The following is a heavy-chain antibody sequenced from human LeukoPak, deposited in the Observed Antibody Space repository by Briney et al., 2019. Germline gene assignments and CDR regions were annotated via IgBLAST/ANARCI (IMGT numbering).Heavy chain of an antibody. V-gene: IGHV3-21*01. CDR1: GFTFSSYS. CDR3: ARDPDAVAGLFDY. D-gene: IGHD6-19*01. Sequence: PGGSLRLSCAASGFTFSSYSMNWVRQAPGKGLEWFSSISSSSSYIYYADSVKGRSTISRDNAKNSLYLQMTSLRAEDTAVYYCARDPDAVAGLFDYWGQGTLVTVSS. CDR2: ISSSSSYI. J-gene: IGHJ4*02.